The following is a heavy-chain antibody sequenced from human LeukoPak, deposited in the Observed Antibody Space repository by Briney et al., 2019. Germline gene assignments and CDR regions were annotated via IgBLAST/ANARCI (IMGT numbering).Heavy chain of an antibody. V-gene: IGHV4-4*02. CDR2: IYHSGST. CDR1: GGSISSSNW. D-gene: IGHD5-12*01. CDR3: ARSGIVATIYFDY. J-gene: IGHJ4*02. Sequence: SETLSLTCTVSGGSISSSNWWSWVRQPPGKGLEWIGEIYHSGSTNYNPSLKSRVTISVDKSKNQFSLKLSSVTAADTAVHYCARSGIVATIYFDYWGQGTLVTVSS.